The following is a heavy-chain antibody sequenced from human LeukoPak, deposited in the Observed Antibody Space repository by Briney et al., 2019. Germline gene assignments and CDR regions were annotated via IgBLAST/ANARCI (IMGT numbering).Heavy chain of an antibody. CDR3: ARGVSEIDY. V-gene: IGHV3-30*01. CDR1: GGTFSSYA. CDR2: ISYDGSNK. Sequence: SCKASGGTFSSYAISWVRQAPGKGLEWVAVISYDGSNKYYADSVKGRFTISRDNSKNTLYLQMNSLRAEDTAVYYCARGVSEIDYWGQGTLVTVSS. D-gene: IGHD6-13*01. J-gene: IGHJ4*02.